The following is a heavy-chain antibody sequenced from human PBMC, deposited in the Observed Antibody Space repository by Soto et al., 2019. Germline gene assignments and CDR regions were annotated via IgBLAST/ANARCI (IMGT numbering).Heavy chain of an antibody. CDR1: GYTFTSYD. Sequence: GASVKVSCKASGYTFTSYDINWVRQATGQGLEWMGWMNANNGNTNYAQKLQGRVTMTTDTSTSTAYMELRSLRSDDTAVYYCARGIGDYYGSGSPRGAWFDPWGQGTLVTVSS. CDR3: ARGIGDYYGSGSPRGAWFDP. D-gene: IGHD3-10*01. CDR2: MNANNGNT. J-gene: IGHJ5*02. V-gene: IGHV1-18*01.